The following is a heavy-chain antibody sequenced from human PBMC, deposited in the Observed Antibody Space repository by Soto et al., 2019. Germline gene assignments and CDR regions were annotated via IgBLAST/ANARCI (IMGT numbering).Heavy chain of an antibody. CDR2: ITYEGSNK. J-gene: IGHJ4*02. Sequence: QVQLVESGGGVVQPGRSLRLSCAASGFNXXXYAMHWVRQAPGKGLEWAAVITYEGSNKYYADSVKGRFTISRDNSKNTLYLEMNSLRVEDTAVYYXXKXXXXXXXXGHFDYWGQGTLVTVSS. V-gene: IGHV3-30*03. CDR3: XKXXXXXXXXGHFDY. CDR1: GFNXXXYA.